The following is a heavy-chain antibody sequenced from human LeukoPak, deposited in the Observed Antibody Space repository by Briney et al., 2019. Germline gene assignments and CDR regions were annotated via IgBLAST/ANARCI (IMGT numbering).Heavy chain of an antibody. CDR3: AKRGPAGAGKSPDYFEY. CDR2: ITGSGDST. D-gene: IGHD6-19*01. V-gene: IGHV3-23*01. CDR1: GFTFSSYV. Sequence: GGSLRLSCAASGFTFSSYVMSWVRQAPGKGLEWVSAITGSGDSTYYADSVKGRFAISRDNSKNTLYLQMNSLRAEDTAVYYCAKRGPAGAGKSPDYFEYWGQGTLVTFSS. J-gene: IGHJ4*02.